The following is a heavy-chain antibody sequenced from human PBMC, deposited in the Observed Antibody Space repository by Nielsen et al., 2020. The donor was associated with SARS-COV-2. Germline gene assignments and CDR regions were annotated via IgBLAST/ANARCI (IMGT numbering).Heavy chain of an antibody. D-gene: IGHD3-10*01. V-gene: IGHV3-74*01. J-gene: IGHJ6*02. CDR2: INSDGSST. Sequence: GGSLRLSCAASGFTFSSYWMHWVRQAPGKGLVWVSRINSDGSSTSYADSVKGRFTISRDNAKNTLYLQMNSLRAEDTAVYYCAILGVAMVRGVDLDVWGQGTTVTVPS. CDR3: AILGVAMVRGVDLDV. CDR1: GFTFSSYW.